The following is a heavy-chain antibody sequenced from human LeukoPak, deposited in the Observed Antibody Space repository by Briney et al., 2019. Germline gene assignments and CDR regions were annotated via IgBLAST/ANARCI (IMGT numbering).Heavy chain of an antibody. CDR2: INHSGST. CDR3: ARGRGTTVTYYYYYMDV. Sequence: PSETLSLTCAVYGASFSGYYWSWIRQPPGKGLEWIGEINHSGSTNYNPSLKSRVTISVDTSKNQFSLKLSSVTAADTAVYYCARGRGTTVTYYYYYMDVWGKGTTVTVSS. CDR1: GASFSGYY. J-gene: IGHJ6*03. V-gene: IGHV4-34*01. D-gene: IGHD4-17*01.